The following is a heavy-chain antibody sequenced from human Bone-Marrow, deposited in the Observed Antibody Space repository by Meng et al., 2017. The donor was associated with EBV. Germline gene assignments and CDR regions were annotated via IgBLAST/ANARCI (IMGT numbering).Heavy chain of an antibody. CDR3: AHLIAARPFDY. Sequence: QIPLKESGPTLVEPTQTLTLTGTFSGFSLSTDGVAVGWIRQPPGKALEWLALFYWDDDKRYSPSLKSRLTITKDTSKKQVVLTMTNMDPVDAATYYCAHLIAARPFDYWGQGTLVTVSS. CDR2: FYWDDDK. D-gene: IGHD6-6*01. J-gene: IGHJ4*02. V-gene: IGHV2-5*02. CDR1: GFSLSTDGVA.